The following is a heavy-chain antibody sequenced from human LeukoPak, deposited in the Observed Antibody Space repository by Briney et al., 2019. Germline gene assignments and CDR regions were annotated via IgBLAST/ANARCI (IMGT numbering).Heavy chain of an antibody. J-gene: IGHJ4*02. CDR2: IIPILGIA. D-gene: IGHD5-12*01. Sequence: SVKVSCKASGGTFSSYAISSVRQAPGQGLEWMGRIIPILGIANYAQKFQGRVTITADKSTSTAYMELSSLRSEDTAVYYCARVGSGYVGYFDYWGQGTLVTVSS. CDR1: GGTFSSYA. CDR3: ARVGSGYVGYFDY. V-gene: IGHV1-69*04.